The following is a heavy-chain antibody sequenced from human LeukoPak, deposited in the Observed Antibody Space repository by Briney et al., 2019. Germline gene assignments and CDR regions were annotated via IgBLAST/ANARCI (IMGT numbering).Heavy chain of an antibody. Sequence: GGSLRLSCAASGFTFDDYAMHWVRQAPGKGLEWVSLIRADGVTTYYADSVKGRFTISRDSSKTSLYLQMNSLRTEDSALYYCAKDYYWGQGTLVTVSS. CDR2: IRADGVTT. CDR3: AKDYY. CDR1: GFTFDDYA. V-gene: IGHV3-43*02. J-gene: IGHJ4*02.